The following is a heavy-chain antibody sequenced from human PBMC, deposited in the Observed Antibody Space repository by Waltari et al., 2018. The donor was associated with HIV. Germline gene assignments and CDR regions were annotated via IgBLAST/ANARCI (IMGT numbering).Heavy chain of an antibody. CDR1: GFTVSSNY. J-gene: IGHJ3*02. Sequence: EVQLVESGGGLIQPGGSLRLSCAASGFTVSSNYMTWVRQAQGRGLEWLSVIYSGDATYYADSVKSRITISRDKSKNMVFLQMNSLRAEDTAIYYCAGENVAVAGTGAFDIWGQGTLVTVS. CDR3: AGENVAVAGTGAFDI. D-gene: IGHD6-19*01. CDR2: IYSGDAT. V-gene: IGHV3-53*01.